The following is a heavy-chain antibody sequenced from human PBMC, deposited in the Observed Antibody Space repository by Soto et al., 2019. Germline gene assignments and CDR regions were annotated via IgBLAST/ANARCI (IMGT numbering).Heavy chain of an antibody. CDR2: MNPNSGNT. V-gene: IGHV1-8*01. CDR1: GYTFTNYD. D-gene: IGHD3-10*01. Sequence: QVQLVQSGAEVKKPGASVKVSCKASGYTFTNYDINWVRQATGQGLEWMGWMNPNSGNTGYAQKFQGRVSMTRNTSRSTAYMELSSLRSEDTAVYYWARGYYYGSGSSPDYWCQGTLVTVSS. J-gene: IGHJ4*02. CDR3: ARGYYYGSGSSPDY.